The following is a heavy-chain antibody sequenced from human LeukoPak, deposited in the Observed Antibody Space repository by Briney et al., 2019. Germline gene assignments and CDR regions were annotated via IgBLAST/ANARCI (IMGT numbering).Heavy chain of an antibody. V-gene: IGHV3-30-3*01. J-gene: IGHJ4*02. CDR2: ISYDGSNK. Sequence: GGSLRLSCAASGFTFSSYAMHWVRQAPGKGLEWVAVISYDGSNKYYADSVKGRFTISGDNSKNTLYLQMNSLRAEDTAEYYCARVGGYWGQGTLVTVSS. D-gene: IGHD3-16*01. CDR3: ARVGGY. CDR1: GFTFSSYA.